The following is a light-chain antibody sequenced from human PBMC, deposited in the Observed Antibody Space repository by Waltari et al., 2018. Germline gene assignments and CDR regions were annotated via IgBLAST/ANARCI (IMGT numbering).Light chain of an antibody. V-gene: IGLV2-23*01. Sequence: QSALTQPASVSGSPGQPITIPRPGTTSAVGVSWVVSWYHKYPGKAPKLIIYEGSKRPSGVSLRFSASKSGNTASLTISGLQTEDEADYFCCSYAGSNIYVFGTGTKVTVL. CDR1: TSAVGVSWV. CDR2: EGS. CDR3: CSYAGSNIYV. J-gene: IGLJ1*01.